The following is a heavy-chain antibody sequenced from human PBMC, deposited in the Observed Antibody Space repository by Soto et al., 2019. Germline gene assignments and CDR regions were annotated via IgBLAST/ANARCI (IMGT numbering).Heavy chain of an antibody. Sequence: QVQLHESRPGLVKPSQTLSLTCTVSGGSVSSGDYYWSWIRQPPGKGLEWIAYGYYTGGSYYNPSLKSRATTSIDTSKNQFSLKMNSVTAADAAVYYCARDYRSGYDNWGQGVLVTVSS. V-gene: IGHV4-30-4*01. J-gene: IGHJ4*02. D-gene: IGHD6-19*01. CDR3: ARDYRSGYDN. CDR2: GYYTGGS. CDR1: GGSVSSGDYY.